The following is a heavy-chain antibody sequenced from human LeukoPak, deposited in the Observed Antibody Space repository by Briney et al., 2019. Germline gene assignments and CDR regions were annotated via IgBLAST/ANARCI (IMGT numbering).Heavy chain of an antibody. V-gene: IGHV3-23*01. CDR3: ARGGHGDEYDY. D-gene: IGHD4-17*01. CDR2: ITSIADST. Sequence: GGSLRLSCAASGFTFSSYEMNWVRQAPGKVLEWVSTITSIADSTYYADSVKGRFTISRDNSKNTLALQMNILRAEDTAVYYCARGGHGDEYDYWGQGTLLTVSS. CDR1: GFTFSSYE. J-gene: IGHJ4*02.